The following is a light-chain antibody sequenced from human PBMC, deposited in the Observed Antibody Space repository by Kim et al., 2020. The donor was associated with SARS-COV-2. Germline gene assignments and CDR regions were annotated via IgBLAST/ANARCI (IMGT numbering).Light chain of an antibody. V-gene: IGKV1-39*01. Sequence: IQMTQSPSSLSASVGDRVTITCRTSQSIDTVLNWYQKKPGTAPKLLIYAASTLHSGVPSRFTGGGSGTDFTLTINDLQPEDFAVYYCQEGYSTLFAFGGGTKLEI. CDR3: QEGYSTLFA. J-gene: IGKJ4*01. CDR2: AAS. CDR1: QSIDTV.